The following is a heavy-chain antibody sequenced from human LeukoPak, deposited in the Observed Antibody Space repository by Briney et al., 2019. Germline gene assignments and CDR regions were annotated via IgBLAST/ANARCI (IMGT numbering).Heavy chain of an antibody. CDR3: ARAATVADLDY. CDR2: IYYSGST. CDR1: GGSISSYY. J-gene: IGHJ4*02. V-gene: IGHV4-59*08. D-gene: IGHD6-19*01. Sequence: SETLSLTCTVSGGSISSYYWSWIRQPPGKGLEWIGYIYYSGSTNYNPSLKSRVTISVDTSKNQFSLKLSSVTAADTAVYYCARAATVADLDYWGQGTLVTVSS.